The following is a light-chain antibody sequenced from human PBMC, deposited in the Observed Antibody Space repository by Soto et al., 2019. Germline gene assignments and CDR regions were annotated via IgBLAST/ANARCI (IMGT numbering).Light chain of an antibody. J-gene: IGLJ2*01. CDR3: SSYTSRSTAV. V-gene: IGLV2-14*03. CDR1: SSDVGGYNS. CDR2: DVS. Sequence: QSALTQPASVSGSPGQSITISCTGTSSDVGGYNSVSWYQQYPGKAPKLIIYDVSDRPSGVSDRFSGSKSGNTASLTISGLQAEYEADYYCSSYTSRSTAVFGGGTK.